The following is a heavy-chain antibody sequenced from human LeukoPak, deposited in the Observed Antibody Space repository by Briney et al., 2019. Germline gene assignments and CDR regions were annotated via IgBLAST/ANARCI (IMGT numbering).Heavy chain of an antibody. Sequence: ASVKVSCKASGYTFTSYDINWVRQATGQGLEWMGWMNPNSGNTGYAQKFQGRVTMTRNTSISTAYMELSSLRSEDTAVYYCARVVPAVIGELGKVYSYYYMDVWGKGTTVTVSS. CDR2: MNPNSGNT. V-gene: IGHV1-8*01. CDR1: GYTFTSYD. CDR3: ARVVPAVIGELGKVYSYYYMDV. D-gene: IGHD2-2*02. J-gene: IGHJ6*03.